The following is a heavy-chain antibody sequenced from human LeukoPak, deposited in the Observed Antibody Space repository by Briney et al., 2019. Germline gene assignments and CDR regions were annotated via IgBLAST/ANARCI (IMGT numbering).Heavy chain of an antibody. D-gene: IGHD5-12*01. Sequence: PGGSLRLSCAASGFTFRTIAMSWVRQAPGKRLEWVSTIGAHGGSTYYADSVKGRFTISSDNAKNTLYLQMNSLTAEDTAVYYCARVPGYSGYFYGMDVWGQGTTVTVSS. CDR3: ARVPGYSGYFYGMDV. J-gene: IGHJ6*02. CDR1: GFTFRTIA. V-gene: IGHV3-23*01. CDR2: IGAHGGST.